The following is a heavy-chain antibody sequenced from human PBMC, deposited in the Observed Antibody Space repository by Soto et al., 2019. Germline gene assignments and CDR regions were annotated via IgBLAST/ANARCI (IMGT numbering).Heavy chain of an antibody. Sequence: PGGSLRLSCVASGFTFSNIWMRWLRQAPGKGLDWVANINQDGSEMYYVDSVKGRFTISRDNAKNSLYLQMNSLRAEDTAVYYCAIGYAWAFDYWGQGALVTVSS. CDR2: INQDGSEM. CDR1: GFTFSNIW. J-gene: IGHJ4*02. CDR3: AIGYAWAFDY. V-gene: IGHV3-7*01. D-gene: IGHD2-2*01.